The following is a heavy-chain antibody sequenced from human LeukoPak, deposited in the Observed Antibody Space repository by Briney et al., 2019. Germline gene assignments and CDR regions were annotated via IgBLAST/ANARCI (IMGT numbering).Heavy chain of an antibody. J-gene: IGHJ6*02. V-gene: IGHV1-69*01. CDR3: ARSIFPNYYDSSGQPPPPNYYYYGMDV. CDR1: GGTFSSYA. CDR2: IIPIFGTA. D-gene: IGHD3-22*01. Sequence: SVKVSCKASGGTFSSYAISWVRQAPGQGLEWMGGIIPIFGTANYAQKFQGRVTITADESTSTAYMELSSLRSEDTAVYYCARSIFPNYYDSSGQPPPPNYYYYGMDVWGQGTTVTVSS.